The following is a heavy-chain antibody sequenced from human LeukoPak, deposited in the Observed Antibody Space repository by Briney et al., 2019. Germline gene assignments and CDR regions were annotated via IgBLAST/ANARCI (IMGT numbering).Heavy chain of an antibody. CDR3: ARETSQKGAHYMDV. CDR2: IYYSGYT. CDR1: GGSISNYY. D-gene: IGHD3-16*01. J-gene: IGHJ6*03. V-gene: IGHV4-59*01. Sequence: PSETLSLTCSVSGGSISNYYWSWIRQPPGKGLKWIGNIYYSGYTTYSPSLRSRVTISVDTSKNQFSLKLSSVAAADTAVYYCARETSQKGAHYMDVWGKGTTITISS.